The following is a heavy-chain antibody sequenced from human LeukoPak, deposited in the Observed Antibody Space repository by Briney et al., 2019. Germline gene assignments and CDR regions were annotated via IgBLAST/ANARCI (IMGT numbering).Heavy chain of an antibody. CDR3: ARIFYYDSSGYSSGFDY. CDR1: VYTFTSYV. CDR2: ISDYNGNT. Sequence: ASVKVSCKASVYTFTSYVISWVRQAPGQGVEGMGWISDYNGNTNYAQKLQGRVTMTTDTSTSTAYMELRSLRSDDTAVYYSARIFYYDSSGYSSGFDYWGQGTLVTVSS. V-gene: IGHV1-18*01. D-gene: IGHD3-22*01. J-gene: IGHJ4*02.